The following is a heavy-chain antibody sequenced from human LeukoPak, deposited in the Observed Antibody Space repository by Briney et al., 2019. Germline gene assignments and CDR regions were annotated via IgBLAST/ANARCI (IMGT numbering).Heavy chain of an antibody. CDR1: GYTFTSYY. D-gene: IGHD1-7*01. CDR3: ARPGTRGGGGGVPLYFDY. Sequence: GASVKVSCKASGYTFTSYYMHWVRQAPGQGLEWMGIINPSGGSTSYAQKFQGRVTMTRDASTSTAYMELSSLRSEDTAVYYCARPGTRGGGGGVPLYFDYWGQGTLVTVSS. V-gene: IGHV1-46*01. J-gene: IGHJ4*02. CDR2: INPSGGST.